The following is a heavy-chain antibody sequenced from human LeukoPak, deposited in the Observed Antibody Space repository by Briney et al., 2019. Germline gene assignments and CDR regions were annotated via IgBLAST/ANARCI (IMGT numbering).Heavy chain of an antibody. CDR1: GYTFTSYY. V-gene: IGHV1-46*01. Sequence: ASVKVSCKASGYTFTSYYMHWVRQAPGQGLEWMGIINPSGGSTSYAQKFQGRVTMTRDTSTSRVYMELSSLRSEDTAVYYCARPLHGDYPGYWGQGTLVTVSS. CDR3: ARPLHGDYPGY. J-gene: IGHJ4*02. CDR2: INPSGGST. D-gene: IGHD4-17*01.